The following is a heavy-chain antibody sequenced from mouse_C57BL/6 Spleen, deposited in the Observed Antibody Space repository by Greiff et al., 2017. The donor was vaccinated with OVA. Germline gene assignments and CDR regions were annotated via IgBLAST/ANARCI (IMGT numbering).Heavy chain of an antibody. J-gene: IGHJ4*01. CDR3: ARKWTAQATYAMDY. CDR2: INPYNGDT. Sequence: VHVKQSGPELVKPGDSVKISCKASGYSFTGYFMNWVMQSHGKSLEWIGRINPYNGDTFYNQKFQGKATLTVDKSSSTAHMELRSLTSEDSAVYYCARKWTAQATYAMDYWGQGTSVTVSS. V-gene: IGHV1-20*01. CDR1: GYSFTGYF. D-gene: IGHD3-2*02.